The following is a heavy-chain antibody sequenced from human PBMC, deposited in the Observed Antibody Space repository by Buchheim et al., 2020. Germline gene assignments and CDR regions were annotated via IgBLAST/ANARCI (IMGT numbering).Heavy chain of an antibody. Sequence: EVQLVESGGGLVQPGGSLRLSRAASGFAFSSYWMSWVRQAPGKGLEWVANINEDGNEKYYVDSVKGRFTISRDNAKKSVSLQIHSLRAEDTAVYYCARDEGYYSPDYWGQGTL. D-gene: IGHD3-22*01. V-gene: IGHV3-7*01. CDR1: GFAFSSYW. CDR3: ARDEGYYSPDY. J-gene: IGHJ4*02. CDR2: INEDGNEK.